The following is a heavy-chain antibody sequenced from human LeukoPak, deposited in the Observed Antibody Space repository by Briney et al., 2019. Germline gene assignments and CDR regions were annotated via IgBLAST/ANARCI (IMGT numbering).Heavy chain of an antibody. CDR1: GYTFTGYY. J-gene: IGHJ5*02. CDR2: INPNSGGT. V-gene: IGHV1-2*02. Sequence: GASVKVSCKASGYTFTGYYMHWVRQAPGQGLEWMGWINPNSGGTNYARKFQGRVTMTRDTSISTAYMELSRLRSDDTAVYYCAREGRVRLNWFDPWGQGTLVTVSS. D-gene: IGHD1-1*01. CDR3: AREGRVRLNWFDP.